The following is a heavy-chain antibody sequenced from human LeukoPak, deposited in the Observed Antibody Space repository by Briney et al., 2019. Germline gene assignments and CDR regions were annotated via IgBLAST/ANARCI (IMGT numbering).Heavy chain of an antibody. V-gene: IGHV7-4-1*02. CDR2: INTNTGNP. CDR1: GYIFTSYA. D-gene: IGHD3-22*01. CDR3: ARDTRFYYDISGYSWADY. Sequence: ASVKVSCKASGYIFTSYAMNWVRQAPGQGLEWMGWINTNTGNPTYAQGFTGRFVFSLDTSVSTAYLQISSLEAEDTAVYYCARDTRFYYDISGYSWADYWGQGTLVTVSS. J-gene: IGHJ4*02.